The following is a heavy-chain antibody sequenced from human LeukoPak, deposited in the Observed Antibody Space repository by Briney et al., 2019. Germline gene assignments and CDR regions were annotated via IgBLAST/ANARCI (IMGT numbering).Heavy chain of an antibody. J-gene: IGHJ6*02. CDR3: ARPVDVDILTGYYQYYYYGMDV. CDR2: INPSAGGT. CDR1: GYTFASYY. V-gene: IGHV1-46*01. D-gene: IGHD3-9*01. Sequence: ASVKVSCKASGYTFASYYMQWVRQAPGQGLEWMGIINPSAGGTSYAQKFQGRVTMTRDTSTSTVYMELSSLRYEDTAVYYCARPVDVDILTGYYQYYYYGMDVWGQGTTVTVSS.